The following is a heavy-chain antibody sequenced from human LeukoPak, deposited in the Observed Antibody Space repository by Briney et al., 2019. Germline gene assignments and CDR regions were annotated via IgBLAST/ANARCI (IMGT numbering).Heavy chain of an antibody. Sequence: SETLSLTCTVSGGSFNSYYWNWIRRPPGKGLEWIGYIYYTGSTNYNPSLKSRVTISVDTSKNQFSLKLSSVTAADTAVYYCARGGSRQISSSDFDYWGQGTLVTVSS. V-gene: IGHV4-59*01. CDR1: GGSFNSYY. D-gene: IGHD6-6*01. J-gene: IGHJ4*02. CDR3: ARGGSRQISSSDFDY. CDR2: IYYTGST.